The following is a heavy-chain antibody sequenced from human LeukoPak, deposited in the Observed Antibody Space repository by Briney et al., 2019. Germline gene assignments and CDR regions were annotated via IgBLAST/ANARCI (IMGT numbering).Heavy chain of an antibody. CDR3: ARGDNSGWYRGHYFDY. D-gene: IGHD6-19*01. CDR2: IYYSGST. V-gene: IGHV4-39*07. Sequence: PSETLSLTCTVSGDSISSSSYYWGWIRQTPGKGLEWIGIIYYSGSTYYNPSLKSRVTISVDTSKKQFSLRLSSVTAADTAVYYCARGDNSGWYRGHYFDYWGQGPLVTVSS. CDR1: GDSISSSSYY. J-gene: IGHJ4*02.